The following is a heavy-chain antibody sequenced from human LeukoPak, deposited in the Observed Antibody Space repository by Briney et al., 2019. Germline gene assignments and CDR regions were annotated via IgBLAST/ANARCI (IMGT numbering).Heavy chain of an antibody. D-gene: IGHD2-2*01. CDR2: ISAYNGNT. CDR1: GYTFTSYG. V-gene: IGHV1-18*01. Sequence: ASVKVSCKASGYTFTSYGISWARQAPGQGLEWMGWISAYNGNTNYAQKLQGRVTMTTDTSTSTAYMELRSLRSDDTAVYYCARDSRSLYGLKTRGPFDYWGQGTLVTVSS. CDR3: ARDSRSLYGLKTRGPFDY. J-gene: IGHJ4*02.